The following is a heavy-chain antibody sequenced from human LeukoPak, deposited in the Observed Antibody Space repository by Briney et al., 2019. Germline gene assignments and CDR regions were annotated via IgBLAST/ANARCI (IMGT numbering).Heavy chain of an antibody. Sequence: GGSLRLSCAASGFTFSSYAMSWVRQAPGGGLEWVSVISGSGGSTYYADSVKGRFTFSRDNSKSTLYLQMNSLRAEDTAVYYCARTPQYYGSGSYYFDYWGQGTLVTVS. J-gene: IGHJ4*02. V-gene: IGHV3-23*01. D-gene: IGHD3-10*01. CDR2: ISGSGGST. CDR3: ARTPQYYGSGSYYFDY. CDR1: GFTFSSYA.